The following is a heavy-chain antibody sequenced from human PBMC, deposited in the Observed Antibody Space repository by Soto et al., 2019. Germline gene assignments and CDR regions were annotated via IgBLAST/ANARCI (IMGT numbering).Heavy chain of an antibody. Sequence: GSLRLSCAASGFTFSSYGMHWVRQAPGKGLGWVAVISYDGSNKYYADSVKGRFTISRDNSKNTLYLQMNSLRAEDTAVYYCAKDGTREGYYYYYGMDVWGQGTTVTVSS. CDR2: ISYDGSNK. D-gene: IGHD1-26*01. J-gene: IGHJ6*02. V-gene: IGHV3-30*18. CDR3: AKDGTREGYYYYYGMDV. CDR1: GFTFSSYG.